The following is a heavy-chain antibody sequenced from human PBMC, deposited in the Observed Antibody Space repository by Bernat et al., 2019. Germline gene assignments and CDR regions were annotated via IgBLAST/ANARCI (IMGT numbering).Heavy chain of an antibody. CDR1: GYTFTGYY. D-gene: IGHD2-2*01. CDR2: INPNSGGT. V-gene: IGHV1-2*02. Sequence: QVQLVQSGAEVKKPGASVKVSCKASGYTFTGYYMHWVRQAPGQGLEWMGWINPNSGGTNYAQKFQGRVTMTRDTSISTAYMELGRLRSDDTAVYYCASRGCSSTSCPERPRYYYYGMDVWGQGTTVTVSS. CDR3: ASRGCSSTSCPERPRYYYYGMDV. J-gene: IGHJ6*02.